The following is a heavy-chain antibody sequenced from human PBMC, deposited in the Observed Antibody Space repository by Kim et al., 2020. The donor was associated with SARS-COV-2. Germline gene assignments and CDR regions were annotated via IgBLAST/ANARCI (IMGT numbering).Heavy chain of an antibody. CDR2: INSDESST. Sequence: GGSLRLSCAASGFTFSKSWMHWVRQAPGKGLVWVSRINSDESSTSYADSVKGRFTISRDNAKNTLYLQMNSLRGEDTAVYYCARDIDRWLSLDCWGQGALVTVSS. CDR3: ARDIDRWLSLDC. J-gene: IGHJ4*02. CDR1: GFTFSKSW. V-gene: IGHV3-74*01. D-gene: IGHD3-22*01.